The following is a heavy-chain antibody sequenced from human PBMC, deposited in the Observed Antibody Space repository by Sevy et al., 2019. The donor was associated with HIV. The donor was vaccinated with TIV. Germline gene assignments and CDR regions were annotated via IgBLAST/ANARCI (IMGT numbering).Heavy chain of an antibody. CDR3: ASDPYAHAFDI. D-gene: IGHD2-2*01. CDR2: IIPIFGTA. J-gene: IGHJ3*02. V-gene: IGHV1-69*06. CDR1: GGTFSSYA. Sequence: ASVKVSCKASGGTFSSYAISWVRQAPGQGLGWMGGIIPIFGTANYAQKFQGRVTITAYKSTRTAYMELSSLSSEDTAVYYCASDPYAHAFDIWGQGPMVTASS.